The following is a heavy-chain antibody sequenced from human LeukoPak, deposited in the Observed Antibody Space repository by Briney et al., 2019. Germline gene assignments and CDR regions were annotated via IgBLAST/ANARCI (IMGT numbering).Heavy chain of an antibody. J-gene: IGHJ4*02. Sequence: ASVKVSCKASGYTFTSYDINWVRQATGQGLEWMGWMNPNSGNTGYAQKFQGRVTMTRNTSISTAYMELSSLRSEDTAVYYCARGITMVRGVTLGYWGQGTLVTVSS. CDR3: ARGITMVRGVTLGY. CDR2: MNPNSGNT. D-gene: IGHD3-10*01. V-gene: IGHV1-8*01. CDR1: GYTFTSYD.